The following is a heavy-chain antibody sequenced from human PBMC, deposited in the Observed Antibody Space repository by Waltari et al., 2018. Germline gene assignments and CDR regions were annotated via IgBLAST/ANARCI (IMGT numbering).Heavy chain of an antibody. V-gene: IGHV4-4*02. D-gene: IGHD3-10*01. CDR3: ARDHYYGSGSYYKTPSYGMDV. J-gene: IGHJ6*02. Sequence: QLQLQESGPGLVKPSETLSLTCAVSGGSISSSNWWSWVRQPPGKGLEWIGEIYHSGSTNYNPSLKSRVTISVDKSKNQFSLKLSSVTAADTAVYYCARDHYYGSGSYYKTPSYGMDVWGQGTTVTVSS. CDR2: IYHSGST. CDR1: GGSISSSNW.